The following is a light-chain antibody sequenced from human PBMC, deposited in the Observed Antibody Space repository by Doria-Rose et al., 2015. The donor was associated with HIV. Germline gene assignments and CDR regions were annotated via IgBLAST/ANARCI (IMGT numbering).Light chain of an antibody. Sequence: TQSPGTLSLSPGERATLYCRASQSFSSTYLAWYQQKPGHATSLLIYDRFTRATGIPDRFSASGTGTDFPLTINRLEPEDFALYYCHQYGTSWTFGQGTKVEI. CDR2: DRF. J-gene: IGKJ1*01. CDR3: HQYGTSWT. CDR1: QSFSSTY. V-gene: IGKV3-20*01.